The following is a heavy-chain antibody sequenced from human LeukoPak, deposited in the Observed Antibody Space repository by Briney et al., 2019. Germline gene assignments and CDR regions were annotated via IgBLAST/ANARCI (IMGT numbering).Heavy chain of an antibody. V-gene: IGHV1-2*02. Sequence: ASVKVSCKASGYTFTGYYMHWVRQAPGQGLEWMGWINPNSGGTNYAQKFQGGVTMTRDTSISTAYMELSRLRSDDTAVYYCARWGIVVVPAAHFDYWGQGTLVTVSS. J-gene: IGHJ4*02. D-gene: IGHD2-2*01. CDR2: INPNSGGT. CDR1: GYTFTGYY. CDR3: ARWGIVVVPAAHFDY.